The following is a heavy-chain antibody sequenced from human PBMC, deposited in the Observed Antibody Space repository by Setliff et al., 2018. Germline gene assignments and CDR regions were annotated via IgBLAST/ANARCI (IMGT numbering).Heavy chain of an antibody. CDR2: IFPGDSDT. Sequence: PGESLKISCKGSGYSFTSYWIGWVRQMPGKGLEWMGIIFPGDSDTRYSPSFQGQVTISADKSISTAYLQWRSLKASDTAMYYCARRRYYDSSGYYYFDYWGQGTLVTVSS. V-gene: IGHV5-51*01. CDR1: GYSFTSYW. CDR3: ARRRYYDSSGYYYFDY. J-gene: IGHJ4*02. D-gene: IGHD3-22*01.